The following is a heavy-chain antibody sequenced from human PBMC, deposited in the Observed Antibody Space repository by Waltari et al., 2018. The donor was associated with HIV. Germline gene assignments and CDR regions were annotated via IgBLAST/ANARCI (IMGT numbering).Heavy chain of an antibody. D-gene: IGHD5-18*01. V-gene: IGHV3-33*01. CDR2: IWYHGDKE. J-gene: IGHJ1*01. CDR3: AAERGYTSPFDL. CDR1: GFTFGSYG. Sequence: QVQLVESGGGVVQPGRSLTLSCEASGFTFGSYGIHWVRQAPGKGLGWVAVIWYHGDKEDYAGSVKGRFNISRDKSRNTVFLHMNSLRAEDTGFYFCAAERGYTSPFDLWGQGTLVTVSS.